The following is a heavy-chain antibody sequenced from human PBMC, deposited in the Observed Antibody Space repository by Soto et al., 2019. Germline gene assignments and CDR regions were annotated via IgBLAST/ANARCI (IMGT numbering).Heavy chain of an antibody. CDR2: MNPNSGNT. Sequence: QVQLVQSGAEVKKPGASVKVSCKASGYTFTSYDINWVRQATGQGLEWMGWMNPNSGNTGYAQKFQGRVTMTRNTSISTAYMELSSLRSEDTAVYYCERGLGTSNVLRFLEWLNYWGQGTLVTVSS. CDR3: ERGLGTSNVLRFLEWLNY. V-gene: IGHV1-8*01. J-gene: IGHJ4*02. CDR1: GYTFTSYD. D-gene: IGHD3-3*01.